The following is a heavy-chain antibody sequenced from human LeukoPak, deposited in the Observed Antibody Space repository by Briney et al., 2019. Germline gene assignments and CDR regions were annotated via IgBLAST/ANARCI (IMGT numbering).Heavy chain of an antibody. CDR2: IIPIFGTA. CDR3: ARDLYTAMVSWGAFDI. J-gene: IGHJ3*02. Sequence: SVKVSCKASGGTFSSYAISWVRQAPGQGLEWMGRIIPIFGTANYAQKFQGRVTITTDESTSTAYMELSSLRSENTAVYYCARDLYTAMVSWGAFDIWGQGTMVTVSS. CDR1: GGTFSSYA. D-gene: IGHD5-18*01. V-gene: IGHV1-69*05.